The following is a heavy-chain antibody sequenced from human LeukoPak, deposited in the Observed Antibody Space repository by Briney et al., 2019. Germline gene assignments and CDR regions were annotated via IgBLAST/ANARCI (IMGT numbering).Heavy chain of an antibody. CDR3: VKDVVPGRTGAGPGS. CDR1: GFTFRNFG. V-gene: IGHV3-30*02. D-gene: IGHD6-13*01. Sequence: GGSLRLSCVASGFTFRNFGFHWVRQAPDKELEWVAFIEHDGSIASYSESVKGRFSLSRDDSKTAVSLQMNSLRAEDTALYYCVKDVVPGRTGAGPGSWGQGTLVTVSS. J-gene: IGHJ5*02. CDR2: IEHDGSIA.